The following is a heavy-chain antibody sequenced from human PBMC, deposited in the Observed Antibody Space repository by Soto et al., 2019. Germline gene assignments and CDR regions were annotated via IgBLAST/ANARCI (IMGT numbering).Heavy chain of an antibody. CDR2: INHSGST. CDR3: ARGRTYYYGSGSYLAYYFDY. D-gene: IGHD3-10*01. V-gene: IGHV4-34*01. Sequence: SETLSLTCAVYGGSFSGYYWSWIRQPPGKGLEWIGEINHSGSTNYNPSLKSRVTISVDTSKNQFSLKLSSVTAADTAVYYCARGRTYYYGSGSYLAYYFDYWGQGTLVTVST. J-gene: IGHJ4*02. CDR1: GGSFSGYY.